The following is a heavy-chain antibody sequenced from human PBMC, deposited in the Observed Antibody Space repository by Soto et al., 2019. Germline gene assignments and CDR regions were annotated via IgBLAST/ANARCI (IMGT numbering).Heavy chain of an antibody. CDR1: GGSFSGYY. D-gene: IGHD3-3*01. Sequence: SETLSLTFAVYGGSFSGYYWSWIRQPPGKGLEWIGEINHSGSTNYNPSLKSRVTISVDTSKNQFSLKLSSVTAADTAVYYCARGQKVYDFWSGYYIDYWGQGTLVTVSS. CDR2: INHSGST. V-gene: IGHV4-34*01. J-gene: IGHJ4*02. CDR3: ARGQKVYDFWSGYYIDY.